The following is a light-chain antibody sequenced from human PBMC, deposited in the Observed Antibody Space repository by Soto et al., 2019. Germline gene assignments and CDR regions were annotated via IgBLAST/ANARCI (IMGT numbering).Light chain of an antibody. CDR3: QQYGSSPRT. J-gene: IGKJ1*01. CDR1: QTLNRNY. V-gene: IGKV3-20*01. CDR2: GSS. Sequence: EIVLTQSPGTLSLSPGDRATLSCRASQTLNRNYLAWYQHKPGQAPRLLIFGSSSGAAGVPERFTGSGSGTEFTLTITRLEPEDFAVYYCQQYGSSPRTFGQGTKVDIK.